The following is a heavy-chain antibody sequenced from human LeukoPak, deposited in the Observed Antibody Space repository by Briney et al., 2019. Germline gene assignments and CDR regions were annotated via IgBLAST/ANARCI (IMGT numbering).Heavy chain of an antibody. V-gene: IGHV4-39*07. J-gene: IGHJ4*02. CDR2: IYHSGST. D-gene: IGHD1-26*01. CDR1: GGSISSGSYY. CDR3: ARDGSGDFDY. Sequence: SQTLSLTCTVSGGSISSGSYYWGWIRQPPGKGLEWIGSIYHSGSTYYNPSLKSRVTISVDTSKNQFSLRLSSVTAADTAVYYCARDGSGDFDYWGQGTLVTVSS.